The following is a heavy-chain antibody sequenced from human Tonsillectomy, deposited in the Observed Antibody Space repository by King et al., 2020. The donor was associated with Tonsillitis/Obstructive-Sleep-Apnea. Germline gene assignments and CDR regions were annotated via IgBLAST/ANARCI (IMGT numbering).Heavy chain of an antibody. CDR3: SKPGCCYYSYFDY. CDR1: GFTFSNYS. J-gene: IGHJ4*02. CDR2: ISSSRTTI. V-gene: IGHV3-48*02. D-gene: IGHD3-10*01. Sequence: VQLVESGGGLVQPGGSLRLSCAASGFTFSNYSMNWVRQAPGKGLEWVSYISSSRTTIYYADSVKGRFTISRDNAKNSLYLQMNGLRDEDTALYYCSKPGCCYYSYFDYWGQGTLVTVSS.